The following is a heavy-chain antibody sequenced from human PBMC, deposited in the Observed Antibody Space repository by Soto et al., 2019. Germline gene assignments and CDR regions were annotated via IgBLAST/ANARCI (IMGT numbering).Heavy chain of an antibody. J-gene: IGHJ5*02. CDR1: GFTFRSYH. V-gene: IGHV3-30-3*01. Sequence: QVQLVESGGGVVQPGRSLRLSCAASGFTFRSYHLHWVRQAPGKGLEWVATISTDEDKTYYTDSVKGRFTISRDNSKNTLYLQVNSLRAEDTAVYYCARAMDTAMTSKDNWFDPWGQGTLVTVSS. CDR3: ARAMDTAMTSKDNWFDP. CDR2: ISTDEDKT. D-gene: IGHD5-18*01.